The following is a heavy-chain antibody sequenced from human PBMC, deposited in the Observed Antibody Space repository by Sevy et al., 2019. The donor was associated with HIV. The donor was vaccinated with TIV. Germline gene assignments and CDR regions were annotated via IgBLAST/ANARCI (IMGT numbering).Heavy chain of an antibody. V-gene: IGHV1-69*10. CDR1: GGTFSSYA. Sequence: ASVKVSCKASGGTFSSYAISWVRQAPGQGLEWMGGIIPILGIANYAQKFQGRVTITADKSTSTAYMELSSLRSEDTAVYYCARDAAGYNWNYYYYYYMDVWGKGTTVTVSS. D-gene: IGHD1-20*01. J-gene: IGHJ6*03. CDR2: IIPILGIA. CDR3: ARDAAGYNWNYYYYYYMDV.